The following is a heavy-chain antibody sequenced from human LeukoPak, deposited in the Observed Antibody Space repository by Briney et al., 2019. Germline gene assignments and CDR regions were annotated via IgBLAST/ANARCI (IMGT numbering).Heavy chain of an antibody. V-gene: IGHV1-46*03. D-gene: IGHD6-13*01. CDR3: ARERYSSSWHREPVDY. Sequence: ASVKVSCKASGYTFTSYYMHWVRQAPGQGLEWMGIINPSGGSTSYAQKFQGRVTMTRDTSTSTVYMELSSLRSEDTAVYYCARERYSSSWHREPVDYWGQGTLVTVSS. CDR2: INPSGGST. CDR1: GYTFTSYY. J-gene: IGHJ4*02.